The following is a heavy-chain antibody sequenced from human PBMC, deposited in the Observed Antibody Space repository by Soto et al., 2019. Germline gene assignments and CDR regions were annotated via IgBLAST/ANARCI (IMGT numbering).Heavy chain of an antibody. CDR1: GDSITRSDFY. D-gene: IGHD2-21*02. Sequence: PSETLSLTCTVSGDSITRSDFYWGWIRQPPGKRLEWIGTISSTGSTYYNPSLRSRVTISGHTSKNQISLKMSSVTAADTALYHCARHRVGGYRGGACDRPDYWGQGTLVTVYS. CDR3: ARHRVGGYRGGACDRPDY. V-gene: IGHV4-39*01. J-gene: IGHJ4*02. CDR2: ISSTGST.